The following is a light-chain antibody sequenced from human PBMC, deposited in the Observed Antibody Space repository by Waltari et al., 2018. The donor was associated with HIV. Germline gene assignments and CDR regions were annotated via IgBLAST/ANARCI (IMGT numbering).Light chain of an antibody. Sequence: QSALTQPPSASASPGQSVTISCTGTSSDVGGYNYVSWYQQHPGKAPKLIIYEVSERPSGVSNRFSGSKSGNTASLTISGLQAEDETDYYCCSYGGSSTYVVFGGGTKVTVL. CDR3: CSYGGSSTYVV. J-gene: IGLJ2*01. CDR2: EVS. V-gene: IGLV2-23*02. CDR1: SSDVGGYNY.